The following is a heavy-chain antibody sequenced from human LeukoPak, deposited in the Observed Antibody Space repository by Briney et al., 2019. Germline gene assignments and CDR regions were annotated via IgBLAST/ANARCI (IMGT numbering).Heavy chain of an antibody. CDR1: GYTFTSYD. D-gene: IGHD6-6*01. CDR3: ARRFYSSSSGVFFDY. V-gene: IGHV1-8*01. CDR2: MSPNSGDT. J-gene: IGHJ4*02. Sequence: ASVKVSCKASGYTFTSYDFNWVRQATGQRPEWMGWMSPNSGDTGYAQKFQDRVTMTRNTSISTAYMELSSLRSDDTAVYYCARRFYSSSSGVFFDYWGQGTLVTVSS.